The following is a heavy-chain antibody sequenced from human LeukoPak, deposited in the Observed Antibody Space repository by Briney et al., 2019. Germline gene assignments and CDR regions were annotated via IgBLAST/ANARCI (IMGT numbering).Heavy chain of an antibody. CDR3: ARDAPSGSGSVFDY. V-gene: IGHV3-30*02. J-gene: IGHJ4*02. Sequence: GGSLRLSCAASGFTFSSYGMHWVRQAPGKGLEWVAFIRYDGSNKYYADSVKGRFTISRDNSKNTLYLQMNSLRAEDTAVYYCARDAPSGSGSVFDYWGQGTLVTVSS. D-gene: IGHD3-10*01. CDR2: IRYDGSNK. CDR1: GFTFSSYG.